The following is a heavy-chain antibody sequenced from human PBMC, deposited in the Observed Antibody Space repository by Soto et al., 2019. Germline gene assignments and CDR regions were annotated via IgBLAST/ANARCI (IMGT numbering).Heavy chain of an antibody. Sequence: PGGSLRLSCAASGFTFSSYGMHWVRQAPGKGLEWVAVIWYDGSNKYYADSVKGRFTISRDNSKNTLYLQMNSLRAEDTAVYYCARDGVIITMVRGVLSHYFYDWGQGTLVTVSS. CDR2: IWYDGSNK. J-gene: IGHJ4*02. CDR1: GFTFSSYG. V-gene: IGHV3-33*01. D-gene: IGHD3-10*01. CDR3: ARDGVIITMVRGVLSHYFYD.